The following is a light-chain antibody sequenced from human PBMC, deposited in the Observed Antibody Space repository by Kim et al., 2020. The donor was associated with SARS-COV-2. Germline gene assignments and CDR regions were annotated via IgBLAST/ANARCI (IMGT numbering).Light chain of an antibody. V-gene: IGKV1-5*01. J-gene: IGKJ1*01. CDR2: DAS. CDR3: QHYDSYSTWT. Sequence: SVGDRVTITCRASQNIGTWLAWYQQKPGKAPKFLIFDASSLESGVPSRFSGSGSGTEFTLTISRLQPDDFASYYCQHYDSYSTWTFGQGTKVDIK. CDR1: QNIGTW.